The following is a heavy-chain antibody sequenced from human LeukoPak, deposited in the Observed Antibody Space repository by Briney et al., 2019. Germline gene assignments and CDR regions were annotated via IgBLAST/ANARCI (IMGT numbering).Heavy chain of an antibody. CDR1: GFTFSSYK. CDR2: ISPSSSYI. D-gene: IGHD3-16*01. V-gene: IGHV3-21*06. CDR3: ARDLTGGEYFDS. J-gene: IGHJ4*02. Sequence: GGSLRLSCEASGFTFSSYKMTWVRQAPGKGLEGVASISPSSSYIYYGDSVKGRVTVSRDNAKSSLFLQMSSLRADDTAVYYCARDLTGGEYFDSWGQGALVSVSS.